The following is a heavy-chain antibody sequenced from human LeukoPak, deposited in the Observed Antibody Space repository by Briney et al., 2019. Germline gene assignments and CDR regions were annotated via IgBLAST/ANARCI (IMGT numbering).Heavy chain of an antibody. V-gene: IGHV3-21*01. Sequence: GGSLRLSCAASGFTFSSYSMNWVRQAPGKGLEWVSSISSSSSYIYYADSVKGRFTISRDNAKNSLYLPMNSLRAEDTADYYCARDSSYYAFDYWGQGTLVTVSS. D-gene: IGHD3-10*01. CDR1: GFTFSSYS. CDR2: ISSSSSYI. J-gene: IGHJ4*02. CDR3: ARDSSYYAFDY.